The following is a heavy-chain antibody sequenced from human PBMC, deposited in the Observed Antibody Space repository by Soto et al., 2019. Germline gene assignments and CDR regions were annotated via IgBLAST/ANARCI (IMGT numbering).Heavy chain of an antibody. Sequence: GGSLRLSCAAPGFTFSSYAMSWVRQAPGKGLEWVSAISGSGGSTYYADSVKGRFTISRDNSKNTLYLQMNSLRAEDTAVYYCAKADYSYSWAPGDYWGQGTLVTVSS. CDR3: AKADYSYSWAPGDY. CDR2: ISGSGGST. J-gene: IGHJ4*02. D-gene: IGHD6-13*01. CDR1: GFTFSSYA. V-gene: IGHV3-23*01.